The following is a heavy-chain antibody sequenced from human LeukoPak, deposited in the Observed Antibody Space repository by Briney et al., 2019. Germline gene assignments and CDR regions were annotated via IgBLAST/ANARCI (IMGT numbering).Heavy chain of an antibody. Sequence: PSETLSLTCTVSGVSISSYHLTWIRQPPGGGLAGIGYIYYSGSTNYNPPLKSRVTISVDTSKNQFSLKLSSVPAADTAVYYCARALQPGVYAFDIWGQGTMVTVSS. J-gene: IGHJ3*02. V-gene: IGHV4-59*01. CDR2: IYYSGST. CDR3: ARALQPGVYAFDI. CDR1: GVSISSYH. D-gene: IGHD6-13*01.